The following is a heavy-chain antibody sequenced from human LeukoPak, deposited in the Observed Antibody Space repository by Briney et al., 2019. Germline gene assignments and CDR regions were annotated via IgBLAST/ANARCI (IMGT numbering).Heavy chain of an antibody. CDR2: ISDTGNT. CDR3: AKAPVTTCRGAFCYPFDY. V-gene: IGHV3-23*01. D-gene: IGHD2-15*01. Sequence: GGSLRLSCAASGFTFSSYSMNWVRQAPGKGLEWVSAISDTGNTYHADSVKGRFTISRDSSKNTLFLQMNRLRPEDAAVYYCAKAPVTTCRGAFCYPFDYWGLGTLVTVSP. CDR1: GFTFSSYS. J-gene: IGHJ4*02.